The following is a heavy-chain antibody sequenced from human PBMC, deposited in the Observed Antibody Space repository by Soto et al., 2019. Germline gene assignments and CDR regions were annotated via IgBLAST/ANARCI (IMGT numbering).Heavy chain of an antibody. CDR3: ARWPQPRYTADPYAVDV. J-gene: IGHJ6*02. D-gene: IGHD3-16*02. CDR1: GGTFSSSG. Sequence: VQLVESGTEVKKPGSSVKVSCKASGGTFSSSGFSWVRQAPGQGLEWMGMIVPSLDTTNYAQKFQARVTITADEVTSTAYMELRSLRSEDTAVYYCARWPQPRYTADPYAVDVWGQGTRVIVSS. V-gene: IGHV1-69*11. CDR2: IVPSLDTT.